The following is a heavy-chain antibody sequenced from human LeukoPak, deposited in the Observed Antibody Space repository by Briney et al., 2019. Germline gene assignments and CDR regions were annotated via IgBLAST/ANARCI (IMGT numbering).Heavy chain of an antibody. CDR2: MLYDGSNK. CDR3: AKDAWSXXWYWFD. V-gene: IGHV3-30-3*01. CDR1: GFTFSSYA. Sequence: GALILSCAASGFTFSSYAMHWVRHATRNGLEWGAVMLYDGSNKYYADSVKGRFTISRDNSKNTLYLKMNSLRAEDTAVYYCAKDAWSXXWYWFD. D-gene: IGHD6-13*01. J-gene: IGHJ5*01.